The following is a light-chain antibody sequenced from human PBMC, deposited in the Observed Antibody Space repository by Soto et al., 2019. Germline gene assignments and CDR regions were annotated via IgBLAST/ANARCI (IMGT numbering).Light chain of an antibody. J-gene: IGKJ2*01. V-gene: IGKV3-11*01. CDR3: QQRTNWPYT. CDR1: QGVSRY. CDR2: DAS. Sequence: ETVLTQSPATLSLSPGERATLSCRASQGVSRYLAWYQQKPGQAPRLLIYDASNRAAGIPARFSGTGSGTDFTLTIRWLESEDFAVYYCQQRTNWPYTFGQGTKVEIK.